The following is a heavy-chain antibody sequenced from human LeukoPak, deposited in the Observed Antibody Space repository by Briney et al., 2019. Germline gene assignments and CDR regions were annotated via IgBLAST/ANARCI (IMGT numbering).Heavy chain of an antibody. CDR3: ARVRGLNYHGSGSYYRSGYFDY. J-gene: IGHJ4*02. V-gene: IGHV4-34*01. D-gene: IGHD3-10*01. CDR2: INHSGST. Sequence: SETLSLTCAVYGGSFSGYYWSWIRQPPGKGLEWIGEINHSGSTNYNPSLKSRVTISVDTSKNQFSLKLSSVTAADTAVYYCARVRGLNYHGSGSYYRSGYFDYWGQGTLVTVSS. CDR1: GGSFSGYY.